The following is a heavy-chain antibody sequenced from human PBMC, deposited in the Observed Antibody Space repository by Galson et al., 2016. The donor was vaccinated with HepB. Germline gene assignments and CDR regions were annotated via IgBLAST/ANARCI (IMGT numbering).Heavy chain of an antibody. CDR3: ARGGATPGQWLDNWFDP. J-gene: IGHJ5*02. CDR2: INWSGDTT. Sequence: SLRLSCAASGFRFDYIGMGWLRQAPGKGLEWVSGINWSGDTTGYADSVKGRFTISRDNAKNSLFLQMHSLRAEDTAFHYCARGGATPGQWLDNWFDPWGQGTLVSVSS. D-gene: IGHD6-19*01. V-gene: IGHV3-20*04. CDR1: GFRFDYIG.